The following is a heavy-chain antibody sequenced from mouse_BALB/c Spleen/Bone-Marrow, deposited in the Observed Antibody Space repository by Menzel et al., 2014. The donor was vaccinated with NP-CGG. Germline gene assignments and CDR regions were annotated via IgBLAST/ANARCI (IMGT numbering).Heavy chain of an antibody. Sequence: EVQLVESEGGLVQPGGSRKLSCAASGFTFSSFGMHWVRQAPEKGLEWVAYISSGSSPIFYADTVKGRFTISRDNPKNTLFLQMTSLRSEDTAMYYCTRGGNWEDFDYWGQGTTLTVSS. V-gene: IGHV5-17*02. CDR2: ISSGSSPI. J-gene: IGHJ2*01. CDR1: GFTFSSFG. D-gene: IGHD4-1*01. CDR3: TRGGNWEDFDY.